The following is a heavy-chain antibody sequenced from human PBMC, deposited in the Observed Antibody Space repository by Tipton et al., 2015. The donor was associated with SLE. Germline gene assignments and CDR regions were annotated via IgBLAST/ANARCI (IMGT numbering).Heavy chain of an antibody. CDR2: IYHSGST. V-gene: IGHV4-38-2*01. CDR3: ASEVIAAAATVWFDP. Sequence: TLSLTCAVSGYSISSGYSWGWIRQPPGKGLEWLGSIYHSGSTYDNPSLKSRVTISVDTFKNQFSLKLSSVTAADTAVYYCASEVIAAAATVWFDPWGQGTLVTVSS. D-gene: IGHD6-13*01. CDR1: GYSISSGYS. J-gene: IGHJ5*02.